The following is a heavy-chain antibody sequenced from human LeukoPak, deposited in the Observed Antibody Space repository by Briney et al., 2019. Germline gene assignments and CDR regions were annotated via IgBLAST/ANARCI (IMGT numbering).Heavy chain of an antibody. CDR2: INQDGSER. CDR3: ARNYD. V-gene: IGHV3-7*04. J-gene: IGHJ4*02. D-gene: IGHD3-16*01. Sequence: GGSLRLSCAASGFSFSTNWMTWVRLAPGKGLEWVANINQDGSERYYVDSVKGRFTISRDNAKNSLYLQMNSLRAEDTAVYYCARNYDWGQGTLVTVSS. CDR1: GFSFSTNW.